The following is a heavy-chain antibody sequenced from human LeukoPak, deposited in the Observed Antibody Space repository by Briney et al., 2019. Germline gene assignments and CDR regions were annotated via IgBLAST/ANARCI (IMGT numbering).Heavy chain of an antibody. D-gene: IGHD3-10*01. Sequence: GGSLRLSCAASGFTFSSYGMHWVRQAPGKGLEWVAFIRYDGSNKYYADSVKGRFTISRDSANNSLYLQMNGLRAEDTAVYFCARKTYGSEFYVDYWGQGTLVTVSS. CDR2: IRYDGSNK. CDR3: ARKTYGSEFYVDY. CDR1: GFTFSSYG. V-gene: IGHV3-30*02. J-gene: IGHJ4*02.